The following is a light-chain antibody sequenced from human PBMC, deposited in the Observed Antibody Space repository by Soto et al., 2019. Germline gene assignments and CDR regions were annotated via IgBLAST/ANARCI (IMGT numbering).Light chain of an antibody. V-gene: IGKV3-20*01. CDR1: QSVSSSY. CDR2: GAS. CDR3: HQYGSSPYT. J-gene: IGKJ2*01. Sequence: EIVLTQSPGTLSLSPGERATLSCRASQSVSSSYLAWCQQKPGQAPRLLIYGASRRATGIPDRFSGSGSGTDFTLTISRLEPEDFAVYHCHQYGSSPYTFGQGTKLEIK.